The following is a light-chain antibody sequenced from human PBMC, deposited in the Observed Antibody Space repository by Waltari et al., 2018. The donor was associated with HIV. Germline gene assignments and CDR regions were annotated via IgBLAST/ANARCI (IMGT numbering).Light chain of an antibody. CDR3: SAYTTYSPLAV. Sequence: QSALTQPASVSGSPGQSITISCTGTSSDIGGYDYVSWYQQHPGKAPKLLIYGVSSRPSGVSTRFSVSRSGNTASLTISGLQADDEAHYYCSAYTTYSPLAVFGGGTKLTVL. CDR1: SSDIGGYDY. CDR2: GVS. J-gene: IGLJ2*01. V-gene: IGLV2-14*01.